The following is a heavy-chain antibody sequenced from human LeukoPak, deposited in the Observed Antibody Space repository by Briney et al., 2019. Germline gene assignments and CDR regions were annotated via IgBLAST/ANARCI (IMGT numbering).Heavy chain of an antibody. D-gene: IGHD6-19*01. CDR3: ARVSIAVAGTSFDY. J-gene: IGHJ4*02. Sequence: GGSLRLSCAASGFTFSSYSMNRGHQAPGNRLEWVTSISSSCSYIYYADSVKGRFTISRDNAKNSLYLQMNSLRAEDTAVYYCARVSIAVAGTSFDYWGQGTLVTVSS. CDR1: GFTFSSYS. CDR2: ISSSCSYI. V-gene: IGHV3-21*01.